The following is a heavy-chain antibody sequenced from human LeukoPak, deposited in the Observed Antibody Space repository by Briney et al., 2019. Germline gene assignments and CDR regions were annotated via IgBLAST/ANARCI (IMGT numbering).Heavy chain of an antibody. J-gene: IGHJ4*02. CDR1: GFTFSSYA. V-gene: IGHV3-23*01. CDR2: IVGSGDST. D-gene: IGHD3-16*01. Sequence: GGSLRLSCAASGFTFSSYAMSWVRQTPEKGLEWVSGIVGSGDSTHYADSVKGRFTIARDNCKNKMYLQMNSLTAEDTAVYYCAKALGGELAVLVYWGQGTLVTVSS. CDR3: AKALGGELAVLVY.